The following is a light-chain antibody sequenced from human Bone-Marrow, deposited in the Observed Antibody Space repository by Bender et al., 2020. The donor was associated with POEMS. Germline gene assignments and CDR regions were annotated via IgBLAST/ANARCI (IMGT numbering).Light chain of an antibody. J-gene: IGLJ3*02. CDR2: DSS. Sequence: SYVLTQPPSVSVAPGQTARITCGGNNVGSRSVHWYQQRPGQAPVLVVYDSSDRPSGIPERFSGSNSTNTATLTITRVEAGDEADYYCQVWDGSSDHRVFGGGTKLTVL. CDR3: QVWDGSSDHRV. V-gene: IGLV3-21*02. CDR1: NVGSRS.